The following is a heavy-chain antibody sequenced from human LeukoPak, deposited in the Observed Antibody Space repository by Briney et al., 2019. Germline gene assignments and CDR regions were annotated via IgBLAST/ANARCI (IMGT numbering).Heavy chain of an antibody. V-gene: IGHV3-23*01. CDR1: GFTFSSYA. J-gene: IGHJ4*02. Sequence: PGGSLRLSCGASGFTFSSYAMAWVRQAPGKGLEWVSAIRGTGSSTYYADSVKGRFTISRDNPKNTLYLQMNSLRAEDTAVYFCAKRGVVIRVFLVGFHKEAYYFDSWGQGALVTVSS. CDR2: IRGTGSST. D-gene: IGHD3-10*01. CDR3: AKRGVVIRVFLVGFHKEAYYFDS.